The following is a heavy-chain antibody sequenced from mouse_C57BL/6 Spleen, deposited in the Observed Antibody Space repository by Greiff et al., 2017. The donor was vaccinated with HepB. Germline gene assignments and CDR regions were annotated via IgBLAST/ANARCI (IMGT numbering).Heavy chain of an antibody. CDR3: TRVGYYGSSLSR. V-gene: IGHV1-15*01. J-gene: IGHJ1*03. Sequence: QVQLQQSGAELVRPGASVTLSCKASGYTFTDYEMHWVKQTPVHGLEWIGAIDPETGGTAYNQKFKGKAILTADKSSSTAYMELRSLTSEDSAVYYCTRVGYYGSSLSRWGTGTTVTVSS. CDR1: GYTFTDYE. CDR2: IDPETGGT. D-gene: IGHD1-1*01.